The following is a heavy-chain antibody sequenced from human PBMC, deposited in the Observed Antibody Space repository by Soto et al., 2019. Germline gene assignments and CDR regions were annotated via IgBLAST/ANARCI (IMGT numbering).Heavy chain of an antibody. CDR3: ARDRPYYYGSGSNNWFDP. CDR2: IYHSGST. J-gene: IGHJ5*02. CDR1: GGSISSSNW. D-gene: IGHD3-10*01. Sequence: ETLSLTCGVSGGSISSSNWWSWVRQPPAKGLEWIGEIYHSGSTNYNPSLKSRVTISVDKSKNQFSLNLSSVTAADTAVYHCARDRPYYYGSGSNNWFDPWGQGTLVTVSS. V-gene: IGHV4-4*02.